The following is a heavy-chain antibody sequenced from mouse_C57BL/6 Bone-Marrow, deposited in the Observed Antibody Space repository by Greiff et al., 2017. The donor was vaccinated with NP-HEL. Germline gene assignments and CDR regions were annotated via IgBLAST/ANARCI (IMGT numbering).Heavy chain of an antibody. CDR3: ATLYYDGSSSH. CDR2: IDPENGDT. CDR1: GFNIKDDY. D-gene: IGHD1-1*01. Sequence: EVQLQQSGAELVRPGASVKLSCTASGFNIKDDYMHWVKQRPEQGLEWIGWIDPENGDTEYASKFQGKATITADTTSNTAYLQLSSLTSEDTAVYFCATLYYDGSSSHWGQGTMVTVSA. V-gene: IGHV14-4*01. J-gene: IGHJ3*01.